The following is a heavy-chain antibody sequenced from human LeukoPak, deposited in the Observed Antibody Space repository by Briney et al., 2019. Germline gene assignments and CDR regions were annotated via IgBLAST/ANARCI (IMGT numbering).Heavy chain of an antibody. J-gene: IGHJ3*02. CDR2: IQKDGSDK. CDR3: AGDEGWTFDI. V-gene: IGHV3-7*01. D-gene: IGHD5-24*01. CDR1: GFKFSDYY. Sequence: PGGSLRLSCAASGFKFSDYYMSWIRQAPGKGLEWVALIQKDGSDKYYVDSVKGRFTISRDNAKNSLYLQMNGLRADDTAVYYCAGDEGWTFDIWGQGTKVTVSS.